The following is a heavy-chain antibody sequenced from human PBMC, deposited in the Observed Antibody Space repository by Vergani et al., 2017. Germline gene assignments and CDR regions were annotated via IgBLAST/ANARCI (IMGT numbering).Heavy chain of an antibody. CDR1: GFTFSSYG. V-gene: IGHV3-33*01. J-gene: IGHJ6*02. Sequence: QVQLVESGGGVVQPGRSLRLSCAASGFTFSSYGMHLVRQAPGKGLEWVAVIWYDGSNKYYADSVKGRFTISRDNSKNTLYLQMNSLRAEDTAVYYCARDRGIAVAADYYYYGMDVWGQGTTVTGSS. CDR3: ARDRGIAVAADYYYYGMDV. D-gene: IGHD6-19*01. CDR2: IWYDGSNK.